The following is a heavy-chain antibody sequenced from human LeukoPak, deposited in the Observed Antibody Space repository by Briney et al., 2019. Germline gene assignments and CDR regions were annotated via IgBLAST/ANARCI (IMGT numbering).Heavy chain of an antibody. Sequence: GRSLRLSCAASGFTFSSYLMHWVRQAPGKGLEWVAVIWHDGSSKYYADSVRGRFSISRDNSKKTLYLQMNSPRAEDTAVYYCARGSTSSSYQYGMDVWGQGTTVTVSS. CDR3: ARGSTSSSYQYGMDV. D-gene: IGHD2-2*01. CDR1: GFTFSSYL. CDR2: IWHDGSSK. J-gene: IGHJ6*02. V-gene: IGHV3-33*01.